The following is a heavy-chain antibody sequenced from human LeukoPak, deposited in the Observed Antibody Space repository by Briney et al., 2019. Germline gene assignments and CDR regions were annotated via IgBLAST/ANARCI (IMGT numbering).Heavy chain of an antibody. CDR1: GGTFSSYT. Sequence: SVKVSCKASGGTFSSYTISWVRQAPGQGLEWMGRIIPILSVANYAQKFQGRVTITADNSTSAAYMELISLRSEDTAVYYCASRNQYYYDSSGIGGFDYWGQGTLVTVSS. V-gene: IGHV1-69*02. J-gene: IGHJ4*02. CDR2: IIPILSVA. CDR3: ASRNQYYYDSSGIGGFDY. D-gene: IGHD3-22*01.